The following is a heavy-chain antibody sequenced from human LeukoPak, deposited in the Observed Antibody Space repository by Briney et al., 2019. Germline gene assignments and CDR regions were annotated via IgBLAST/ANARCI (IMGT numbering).Heavy chain of an antibody. CDR3: ARSRGTTSWYYYDSSGYYPDY. CDR2: IKQDGSEK. V-gene: IGHV3-7*01. CDR1: GFTFSSYW. D-gene: IGHD3-22*01. J-gene: IGHJ4*02. Sequence: GGSLRLSCAASGFTFSSYWMSWVRQAPGKGLEWVANIKQDGSEKYYVDSVKGRFTISRDNAKNSLYLQMNSLRAEDTAVYYCARSRGTTSWYYYDSSGYYPDYWGQGTLVTVSS.